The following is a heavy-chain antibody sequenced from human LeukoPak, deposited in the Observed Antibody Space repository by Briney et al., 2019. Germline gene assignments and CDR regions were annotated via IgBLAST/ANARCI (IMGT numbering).Heavy chain of an antibody. J-gene: IGHJ6*02. CDR2: IIPILGIA. Sequence: GASVKVSCKASGGTFTSYAISWVRQAPGQGLEWMGMIIPILGIANYAQKFQGRVTITADKSTSTAYMELSSLRSEDTAVYYCARGRDGYNHNYYYYGMDVWGQGTTVTVSS. D-gene: IGHD5-24*01. CDR1: GGTFTSYA. V-gene: IGHV1-69*04. CDR3: ARGRDGYNHNYYYYGMDV.